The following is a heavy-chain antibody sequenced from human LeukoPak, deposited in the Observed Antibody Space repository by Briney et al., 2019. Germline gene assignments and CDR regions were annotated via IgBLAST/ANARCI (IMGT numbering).Heavy chain of an antibody. Sequence: ASVMVSCKASGYTFTSYYMHWVRQAPGQGLEWMGIINPSGGSTSYAQKFQGRVTMTRDTSTSTVYMELSSLRSEDTAVYYCARAYGLDAFDIWGQGTMVTVSS. V-gene: IGHV1-46*01. D-gene: IGHD4-17*01. J-gene: IGHJ3*02. CDR2: INPSGGST. CDR3: ARAYGLDAFDI. CDR1: GYTFTSYY.